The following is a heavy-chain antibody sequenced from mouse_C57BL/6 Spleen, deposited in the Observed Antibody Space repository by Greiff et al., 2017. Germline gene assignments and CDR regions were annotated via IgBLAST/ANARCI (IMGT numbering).Heavy chain of an antibody. Sequence: EVMLVESGGGLVKPGGSLKLSCAASGFTFSSYAMSWVRQTPEKRLEWVATISVGGSYTYYPDNVKGRFTISRDNAKNNLYLQMSHLKSEDTAMYYCAREGIIYYDYDVTAFDYWGQGTTLTVSS. CDR3: AREGIIYYDYDVTAFDY. CDR2: ISVGGSYT. V-gene: IGHV5-4*01. D-gene: IGHD2-4*01. CDR1: GFTFSSYA. J-gene: IGHJ2*01.